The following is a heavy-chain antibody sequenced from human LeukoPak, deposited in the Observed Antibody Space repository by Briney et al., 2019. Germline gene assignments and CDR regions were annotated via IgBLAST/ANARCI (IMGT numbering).Heavy chain of an antibody. CDR2: IYYSGST. CDR3: ARVRTSKYYYYYMDV. D-gene: IGHD1-1*01. CDR1: GGSISSYY. J-gene: IGHJ6*03. Sequence: SETLSLTCTVSGGSISSYYWSWIRQPPGKGLEWIGYIYYSGSTNYNPSLKSRVTMSVDTSKNQFSLKLSSVTAADTAVYYCARVRTSKYYYYYMDVWGKGTTVTVSS. V-gene: IGHV4-59*12.